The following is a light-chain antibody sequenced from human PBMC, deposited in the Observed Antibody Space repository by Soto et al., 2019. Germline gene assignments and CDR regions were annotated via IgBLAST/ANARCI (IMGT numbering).Light chain of an antibody. Sequence: QSALTQPASVSGSPGQSITISCTGTSSDVGGYNYVSWYQQHPGKSPKLLIYDVINRPSGVSNRSAGSKSANTASLTISWLKAEVAADYYCSSYTGSSSDVVFGGGTKLTVL. CDR1: SSDVGGYNY. CDR3: SSYTGSSSDVV. V-gene: IGLV2-14*01. CDR2: DVI. J-gene: IGLJ2*01.